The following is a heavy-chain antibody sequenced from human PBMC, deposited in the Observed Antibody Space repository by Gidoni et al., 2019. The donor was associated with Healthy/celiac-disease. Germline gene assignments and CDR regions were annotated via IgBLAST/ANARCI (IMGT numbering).Heavy chain of an antibody. CDR2: INPNSGGT. V-gene: IGHV1-2*06. Sequence: QVQLVQSGAEVKKPGASVKVSCTASGYTFTGYYMHWVRQAPGQGLEWMGRINPNSGGTNYAQKCQGRVTMTRDTSISTAYMELSRLRSDDTAVYYCARAAVVAAYYYGRDVWGQGTTVTVSS. CDR3: ARAAVVAAYYYGRDV. CDR1: GYTFTGYY. D-gene: IGHD2-15*01. J-gene: IGHJ6*02.